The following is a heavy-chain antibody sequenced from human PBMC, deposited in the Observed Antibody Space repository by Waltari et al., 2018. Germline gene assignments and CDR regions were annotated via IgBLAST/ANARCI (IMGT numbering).Heavy chain of an antibody. D-gene: IGHD6-6*01. J-gene: IGHJ4*02. CDR3: AKGGHKGSSNLFDY. V-gene: IGHV3-23*01. Sequence: EVQLLESGGGLVQPGGSLRLSCAASGFTFSSYAMSWVRQAPGKGLEWVSAIRGRGGSTDYGDSGKGRFTISRDNSKNTLYLQMNSLRAEDTAVYYCAKGGHKGSSNLFDYWGQGTLVTVSS. CDR2: IRGRGGST. CDR1: GFTFSSYA.